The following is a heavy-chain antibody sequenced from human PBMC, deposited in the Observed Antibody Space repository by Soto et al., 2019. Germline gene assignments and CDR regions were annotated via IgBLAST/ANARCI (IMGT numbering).Heavy chain of an antibody. J-gene: IGHJ4*02. D-gene: IGHD2-15*01. CDR1: GFTFSSYG. Sequence: GGSLRLSCAASGFTFSSYGMHWVRQAPGKGLEWVAVIWYDGSNKYYADSVKGRFTISRDNSKNTLYLQMNSLRAEDTAVYYCAKDLGTIVVVVAATLGYFDYWGQGTLVTVSS. CDR3: AKDLGTIVVVVAATLGYFDY. V-gene: IGHV3-33*06. CDR2: IWYDGSNK.